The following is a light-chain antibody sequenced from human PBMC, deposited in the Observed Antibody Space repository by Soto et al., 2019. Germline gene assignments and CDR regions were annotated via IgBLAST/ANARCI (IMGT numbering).Light chain of an antibody. CDR1: ISDVGGYNY. CDR2: EVS. V-gene: IGLV2-14*01. Sequence: QSVVTQPASVSWSPGQSITISFNGTISDVGGYNYVSWYQQNPGKAHKIMVHEVSNRPSGVSNRFSGSKSGKTASLTISGIQAEDEADYYCSSFTSSSTFVFGTGTKVTVL. CDR3: SSFTSSSTFV. J-gene: IGLJ1*01.